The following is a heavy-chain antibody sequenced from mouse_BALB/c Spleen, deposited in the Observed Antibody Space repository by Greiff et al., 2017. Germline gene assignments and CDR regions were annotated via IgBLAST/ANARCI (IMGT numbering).Heavy chain of an antibody. CDR3: ARSYGSSYWFAY. V-gene: IGHV5-17*02. Sequence: EVQGVESGGGLVQPGGSRKLSCAASGFTFSSFGMHWVRQAPEKGLEWVAYISSGSSTIYYADTVKGRFTISRDNPKNTLFLQMTSLRSEDTAMYYCARSYGSSYWFAYWGQGTLVTVSA. D-gene: IGHD1-1*01. CDR2: ISSGSSTI. CDR1: GFTFSSFG. J-gene: IGHJ3*01.